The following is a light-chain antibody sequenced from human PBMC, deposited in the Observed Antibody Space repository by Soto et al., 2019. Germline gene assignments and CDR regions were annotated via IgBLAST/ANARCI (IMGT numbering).Light chain of an antibody. CDR1: QSISGW. CDR3: QQYNSYWT. CDR2: KAS. V-gene: IGKV1-5*03. J-gene: IGKJ1*01. Sequence: DIQMTQSPSTLSASVGDRVTITCRASQSISGWLAWYQQKPGKAPKLLIYKASSLETGVPSRFSGSGSGTELTLTISSLQPDDFATYYCQQYNSYWTFGQGTKVEIK.